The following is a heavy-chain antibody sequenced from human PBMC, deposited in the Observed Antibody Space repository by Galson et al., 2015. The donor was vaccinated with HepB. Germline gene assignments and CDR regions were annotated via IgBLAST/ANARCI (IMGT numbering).Heavy chain of an antibody. Sequence: SLRLSCAASGFTFSSYSMNWVRQAPGKGLEWVSSISSSSSYIYYADSVKGRFTISRDNSKNTLYLQMNSLRAEDTAVYYCAKDLRYCGGDCYWSDAFDIWGQGTMVTVSS. CDR1: GFTFSSYS. J-gene: IGHJ3*02. CDR3: AKDLRYCGGDCYWSDAFDI. CDR2: ISSSSSYI. V-gene: IGHV3-21*01. D-gene: IGHD2-21*01.